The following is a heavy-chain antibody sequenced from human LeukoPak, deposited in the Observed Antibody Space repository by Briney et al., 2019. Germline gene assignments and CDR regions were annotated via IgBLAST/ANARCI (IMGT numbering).Heavy chain of an antibody. V-gene: IGHV5-51*01. CDR1: GYSFTSYW. Sequence: GESLQISCKGSGYSFTSYWIGWVRQMPGKGLEWMGIIYPGDSDTRYSPSFQGQVTISADKSISTAYLQWSSLKASDTAMYYCARHRDSSGRGDYYYYMDVWGKGTTVTVSS. CDR2: IYPGDSDT. CDR3: ARHRDSSGRGDYYYYMDV. J-gene: IGHJ6*03. D-gene: IGHD6-19*01.